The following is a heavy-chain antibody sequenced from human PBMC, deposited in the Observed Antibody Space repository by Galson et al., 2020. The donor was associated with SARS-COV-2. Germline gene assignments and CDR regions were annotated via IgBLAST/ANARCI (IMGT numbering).Heavy chain of an antibody. Sequence: ASVKVSCKASGYTFTNYDINWVRQATGQGLEWMGWMNPNSGNTGYVQKFQGRVTITRNTSISTAYMELSSLRSEDTAVYYCARGHPGENCSGGSCPFFDIWGQGTMVTVSS. D-gene: IGHD2-15*01. CDR2: MNPNSGNT. CDR3: ARGHPGENCSGGSCPFFDI. J-gene: IGHJ3*02. CDR1: GYTFTNYD. V-gene: IGHV1-8*03.